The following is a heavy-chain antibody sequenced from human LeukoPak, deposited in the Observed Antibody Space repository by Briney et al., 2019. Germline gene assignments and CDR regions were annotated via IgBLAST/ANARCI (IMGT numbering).Heavy chain of an antibody. Sequence: SETLSLTCTVSGGSISSYYWSWIRQPPGKGLEWIGYIYYSGSTNYNPSLKSRVTISVDTSKNQFSLKLSSVTAADTAVYYCARVHRGHYYYGMDVWGQGTTVTVSS. CDR1: GGSISSYY. CDR3: ARVHRGHYYYGMDV. J-gene: IGHJ6*02. D-gene: IGHD1-26*01. V-gene: IGHV4-59*12. CDR2: IYYSGST.